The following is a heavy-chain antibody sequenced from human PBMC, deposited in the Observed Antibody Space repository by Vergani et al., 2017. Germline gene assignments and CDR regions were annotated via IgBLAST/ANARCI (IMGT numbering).Heavy chain of an antibody. V-gene: IGHV1-69*01. CDR2: IIPIFGTA. J-gene: IGHJ4*02. CDR1: GGTFSSYA. CDR3: AREGNYXDSTGFGPGGSFD. Sequence: QVQLVQSGAEVKKPGSSVKVSCKASGGTFSSYAISWVRQAPGQGLEWMGGIIPIFGTANYAQKFQGRVTITADESTSTAYMELSSLRSEDTAVYYCAREGNYXDSTGFGPGGSFDWVPGTLVTVSS. D-gene: IGHD3-22*01.